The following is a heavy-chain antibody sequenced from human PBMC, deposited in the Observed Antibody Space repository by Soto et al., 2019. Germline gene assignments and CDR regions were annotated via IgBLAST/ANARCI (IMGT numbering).Heavy chain of an antibody. CDR2: ISYDGSNK. J-gene: IGHJ6*03. D-gene: IGHD6-6*01. CDR1: GFTFSSYG. CDR3: AKDPSIAARPVSWYYYYYMDV. Sequence: GGSLRLSCAASGFTFSSYGMHWVRQAPGKGLEWVAVISYDGSNKYYADSVKGRFTISRDNSKNTLYLQMNSLRAEDTAVYYCAKDPSIAARPVSWYYYYYMDVWGKGTTVTVSS. V-gene: IGHV3-30*18.